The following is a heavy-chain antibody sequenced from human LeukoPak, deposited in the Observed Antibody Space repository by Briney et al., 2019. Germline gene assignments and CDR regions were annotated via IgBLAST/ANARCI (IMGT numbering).Heavy chain of an antibody. CDR2: ISSSSDII. J-gene: IGHJ4*02. D-gene: IGHD3-10*01. CDR1: GLTFSGYS. CDR3: ARESSGVLGFDY. Sequence: GGSLRLSCAASGLTFSGYSMNWVRQAPGKGLEWISYISSSSDIIYNADSVKGRFTISRDNAKNSLFLQMNSLTAEDTAVYYCARESSGVLGFDYWGQGTLVTVSS. V-gene: IGHV3-48*01.